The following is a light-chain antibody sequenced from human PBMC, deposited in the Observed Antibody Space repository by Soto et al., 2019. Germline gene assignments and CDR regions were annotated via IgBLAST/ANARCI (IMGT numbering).Light chain of an antibody. CDR2: DAS. V-gene: IGKV3-11*01. CDR3: QQRYT. J-gene: IGKJ2*01. Sequence: EIVLTQSPATLSLSPGEIATLSCRASASVSSYLAWYQQKPGQAPRLFIYDASIRATGIPARFSGSGSRTDSTLTITSVEPEDFAVYYCQQRYTFSLGTKLEIK. CDR1: ASVSSY.